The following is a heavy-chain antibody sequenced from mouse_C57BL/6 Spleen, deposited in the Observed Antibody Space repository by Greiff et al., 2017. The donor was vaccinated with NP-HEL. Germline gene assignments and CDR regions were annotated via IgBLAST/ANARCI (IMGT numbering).Heavy chain of an antibody. Sequence: VQLQQPGAELVKPGASVKLSCKASGYTFTSYWMHWVKQRPGQGLEWIGMIHPNSGSTNYNEKFKSKATLTVDKSSSTAYMQLSSLTAEDSAVYYCARSGDYYGSSYGYFYGWGTGTTVTVSS. J-gene: IGHJ1*03. CDR2: IHPNSGST. V-gene: IGHV1-64*01. D-gene: IGHD1-1*01. CDR3: ARSGDYYGSSYGYFYG. CDR1: GYTFTSYW.